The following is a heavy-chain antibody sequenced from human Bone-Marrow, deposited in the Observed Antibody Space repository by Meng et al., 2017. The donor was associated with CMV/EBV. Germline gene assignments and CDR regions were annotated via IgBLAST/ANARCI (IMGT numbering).Heavy chain of an antibody. J-gene: IGHJ4*02. CDR2: ISSSSYI. V-gene: IGHV3-21*01. CDR1: GFTFSSYS. Sequence: GESLKIPCAASGFTFSSYSMNWVRQAPGKGLEWVSSISSSSYIYYADSVKGRFTRSRDNSRHSLYLQMNSLRADDTAVYYCAREVGATTGPDYWGQGTLGAVSS. D-gene: IGHD1-26*01. CDR3: AREVGATTGPDY.